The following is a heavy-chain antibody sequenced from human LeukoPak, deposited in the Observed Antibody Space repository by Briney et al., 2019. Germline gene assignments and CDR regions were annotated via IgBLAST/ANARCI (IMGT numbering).Heavy chain of an antibody. CDR3: ARAGDYGSGSCAFDM. J-gene: IGHJ3*02. CDR1: GFTFSSYW. D-gene: IGHD3-10*01. CDR2: IRSDGST. Sequence: GGSLRLSCAASGFTFSSYWMHWVRQGPGKGLVCVSRIRSDGSTTYADSVKGRFTISRDNAKNTLYLQMNSLRAEDTAVYYCARAGDYGSGSCAFDMWGQGTMVTVSS. V-gene: IGHV3-74*01.